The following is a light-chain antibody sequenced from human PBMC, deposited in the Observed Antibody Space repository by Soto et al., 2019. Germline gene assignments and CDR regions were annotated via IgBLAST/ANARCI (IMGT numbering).Light chain of an antibody. J-gene: IGKJ2*01. CDR1: QSVSSTY. V-gene: IGKV3-20*01. CDR2: DAS. Sequence: EIVLTQSPGTLSLSPGERATLSCRASQSVSSTYLAWYQQKPGQAPRLLIYDASSRATGIPDRFSGSGSGTDFTLTISGLEPEDFAVYYCQRYDISPFPFGQGTKLEIK. CDR3: QRYDISPFP.